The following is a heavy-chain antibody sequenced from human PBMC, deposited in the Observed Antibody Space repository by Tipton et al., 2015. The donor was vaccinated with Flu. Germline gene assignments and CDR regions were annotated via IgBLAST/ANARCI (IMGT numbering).Heavy chain of an antibody. Sequence: QLVQSGGGLVQPGGSLRLSCAASRFTFSTYEMNWVRQAPGKGLEWVSYISSSVSTVYYADSVRGRFTISRDNAKNSLYLQMNNLRAEDTAVYYCARGTRTPYYGMDVWGQGTTVTVSS. J-gene: IGHJ6*02. V-gene: IGHV3-48*03. CDR2: ISSSVSTV. CDR1: RFTFSTYE. CDR3: ARGTRTPYYGMDV.